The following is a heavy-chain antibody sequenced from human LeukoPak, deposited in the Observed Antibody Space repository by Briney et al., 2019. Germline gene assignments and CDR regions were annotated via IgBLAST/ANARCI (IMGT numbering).Heavy chain of an antibody. Sequence: SETLSLTCTVSGGSISSYYWSWIRQPAGKGLEWIGRIYTSGSTDYNPSLKSRVTMSVDTSKNQFSLKLSSVTAADTAVYYCARGAANVDTDMVISWYMDVWGKGTTVTVFS. CDR3: ARGAANVDTDMVISWYMDV. CDR2: IYTSGST. CDR1: GGSISSYY. V-gene: IGHV4-4*07. D-gene: IGHD5-18*01. J-gene: IGHJ6*03.